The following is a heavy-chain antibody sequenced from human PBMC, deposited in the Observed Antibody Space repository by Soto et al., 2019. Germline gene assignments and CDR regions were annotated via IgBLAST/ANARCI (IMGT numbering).Heavy chain of an antibody. CDR2: INTYNGKT. V-gene: IGHV1-18*01. D-gene: IGHD3-16*01. CDR1: GYVFTVDV. J-gene: IGHJ6*02. Sequence: ASVKVYCKTAGYVFTVDVIGWALLTLGQGLEWMGWINTYNGKTNYAQNLQGRVTLTTDTSTSTAYMELRSLRSNDTAIYYCAMVDVYVTPSPQDVWGQGTTVTVSS. CDR3: AMVDVYVTPSPQDV.